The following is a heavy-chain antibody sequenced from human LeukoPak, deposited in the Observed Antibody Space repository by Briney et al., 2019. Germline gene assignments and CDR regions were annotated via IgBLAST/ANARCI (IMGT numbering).Heavy chain of an antibody. CDR1: GYSFTRYW. V-gene: IGHV5-51*01. Sequence: GESLKISCKGSGYSFTRYWIAWVRQMPGKGLEWMGIIYPGDSDTRYSPSFQGQVTISADKSINTAYLQWTSLKASDTAMYYCARQLTTLRGFDIWGQGTMVTASS. CDR3: ARQLTTLRGFDI. D-gene: IGHD4-11*01. CDR2: IYPGDSDT. J-gene: IGHJ3*02.